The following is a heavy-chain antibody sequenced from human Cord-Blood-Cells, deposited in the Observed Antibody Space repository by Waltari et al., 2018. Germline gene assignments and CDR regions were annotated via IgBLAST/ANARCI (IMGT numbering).Heavy chain of an antibody. CDR3: ARQAPHLDY. CDR2: IYYSGST. D-gene: IGHD6-6*01. J-gene: IGHJ4*02. V-gene: IGHV4-39*01. CDR1: GGPISSSSYY. Sequence: QLQLQESGPGLVKPSETLSLTCTVSGGPISSSSYYWGWLRQPPGKGLEWIGSIYYSGSTYYNPSLKSRVTISVDTSKNQFSLKLSSVTAADTAVYYCARQAPHLDYWGQGTLVTVSS.